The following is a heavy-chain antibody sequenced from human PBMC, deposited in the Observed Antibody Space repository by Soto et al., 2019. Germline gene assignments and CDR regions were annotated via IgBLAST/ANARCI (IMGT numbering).Heavy chain of an antibody. CDR2: IIPIFGTA. V-gene: IGHV1-69*01. Sequence: QEQLVQSGAEVKKPGSSVKVSCKASGGTFSSYAISWVRQAPGQGLEWMGGIIPIFGTANYAQKFQGRVTITADESTSTAYIELSSLRSDDTAVYYCATSLPSCYTRYYYYGMDVWGQGTTVTVSS. CDR1: GGTFSSYA. D-gene: IGHD2-2*02. J-gene: IGHJ6*02. CDR3: ATSLPSCYTRYYYYGMDV.